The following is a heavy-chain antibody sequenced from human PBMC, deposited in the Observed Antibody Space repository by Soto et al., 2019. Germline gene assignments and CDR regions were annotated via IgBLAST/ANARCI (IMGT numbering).Heavy chain of an antibody. V-gene: IGHV1-69*13. CDR1: GGTFSSYA. Sequence: SVKVSCKASGGTFSSYAISWVRQAPGQGLEWMGGIIPIFGTANYAQKFQGRVTITADESTSTAYMELSSLRSEDTAVYYCARAYSRRGMTADLYYYYYGMDVWGQGTTVTVS. J-gene: IGHJ6*02. CDR2: IIPIFGTA. D-gene: IGHD2-21*02. CDR3: ARAYSRRGMTADLYYYYYGMDV.